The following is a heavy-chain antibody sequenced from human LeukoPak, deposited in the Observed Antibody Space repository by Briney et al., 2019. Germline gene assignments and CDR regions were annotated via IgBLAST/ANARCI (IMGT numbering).Heavy chain of an antibody. D-gene: IGHD3-10*01. J-gene: IGHJ4*02. CDR1: GFSFSSYA. CDR3: AKVQLGIGVDY. CDR2: ISDGGSRT. Sequence: GGSLRLSCAASGFSFSSYAVSWVRQAPGRGLEWVSGISDGGSRTYYVDSVKGRFTISRDDSKNTVYLQMNSLRAEDTAVYYCAKVQLGIGVDYWGQGTLVTVS. V-gene: IGHV3-23*01.